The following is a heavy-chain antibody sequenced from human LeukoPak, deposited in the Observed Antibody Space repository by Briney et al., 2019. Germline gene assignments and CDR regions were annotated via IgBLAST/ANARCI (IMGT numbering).Heavy chain of an antibody. J-gene: IGHJ5*02. Sequence: SETLSLTCTVSGGSITSSGHSWGWIRQPPGKGLEWTGTIYYTGRTYYNPSLQSRITISVDTSRNQFSLKLSSLTAADTAVYYSAQSLGSNTWMGNWFDPWGQGTLVTVSS. CDR2: IYYTGRT. D-gene: IGHD6-13*01. CDR1: GGSITSSGHS. CDR3: AQSLGSNTWMGNWFDP. V-gene: IGHV4-39*01.